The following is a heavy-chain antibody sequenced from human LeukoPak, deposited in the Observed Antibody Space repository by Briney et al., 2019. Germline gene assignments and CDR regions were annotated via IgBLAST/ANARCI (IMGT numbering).Heavy chain of an antibody. CDR2: IYYSGST. V-gene: IGHV4-59*01. CDR1: GGSISSYY. D-gene: IGHD3-9*01. CDR3: ARTATPDTLTGATEETDGWYFDL. Sequence: PSETLSLTCTVSGGSISSYYWSWIRQPPGKGLEWIGYIYYSGSTNYNPSLKSRVTISVDTSKNQFSLKLSSVTAADTAVYYCARTATPDTLTGATEETDGWYFDLWGRGTLVTVSS. J-gene: IGHJ2*01.